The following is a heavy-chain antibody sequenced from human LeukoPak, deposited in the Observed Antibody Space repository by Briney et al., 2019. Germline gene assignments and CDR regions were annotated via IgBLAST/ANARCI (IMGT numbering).Heavy chain of an antibody. J-gene: IGHJ6*02. CDR2: INPNSGGT. CDR3: ARDLGSSRHYYYYYGMDV. Sequence: ASVKVSCKASGYTFTGYYMRWVRQAPGQGREWMGWINPNSGGTNYAQKFQGRVTMTRDTSISTAYMELSRLRSDDTAVYYCARDLGSSRHYYYYYGMDVWGQGTTVTVSS. CDR1: GYTFTGYY. V-gene: IGHV1-2*02. D-gene: IGHD1-26*01.